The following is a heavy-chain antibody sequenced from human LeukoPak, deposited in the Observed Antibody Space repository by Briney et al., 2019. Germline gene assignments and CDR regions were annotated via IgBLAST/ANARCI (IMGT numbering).Heavy chain of an antibody. V-gene: IGHV1-2*02. Sequence: GASVKVSCKASGYTFTGYYMHWVRQAPGQGLEWMGWINPNSGGTNYAQKFQGRVTMTRDTSTSTAYMELSRLRSDDTAVYYCARDPSRISGTFDISGQGTMVTVSS. CDR3: ARDPSRISGTFDI. J-gene: IGHJ3*02. CDR1: GYTFTGYY. D-gene: IGHD6-13*01. CDR2: INPNSGGT.